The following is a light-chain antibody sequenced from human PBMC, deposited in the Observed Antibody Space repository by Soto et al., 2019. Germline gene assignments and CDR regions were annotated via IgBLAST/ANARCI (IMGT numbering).Light chain of an antibody. CDR2: EVS. V-gene: IGLV2-8*01. J-gene: IGLJ3*02. CDR1: SSDVGAYKY. Sequence: QSALTQPPSASGSPGQSVTISCTGTSSDVGAYKYVSWYQQYPGKAPKLMIYEVSTRPSGVPDRFSGSKSGNTYSLTVSGLQAEDEADYYCTSYVVCDIWVFGGGTKLTVL. CDR3: TSYVVCDIWV.